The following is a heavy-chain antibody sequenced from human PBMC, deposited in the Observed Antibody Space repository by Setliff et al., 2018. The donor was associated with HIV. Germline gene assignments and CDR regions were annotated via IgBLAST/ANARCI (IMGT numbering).Heavy chain of an antibody. J-gene: IGHJ4*02. D-gene: IGHD3-16*02. CDR2: IYTSGSI. V-gene: IGHV4-61*02. CDR1: XXSIXXGTSY. CDR3: ARETYDYVWGTYRYRPXHXDY. Sequence: SETLXLTCTVSXXSIXXGTSYWSWIRQPAGXXLEWIGRIYTSGSINYNPSLKSRVSISVDTSKNRFSLKLSPVTAADTAVYYCARETYDYVWGTYRYRPXHXDYWGQGTLVTVS.